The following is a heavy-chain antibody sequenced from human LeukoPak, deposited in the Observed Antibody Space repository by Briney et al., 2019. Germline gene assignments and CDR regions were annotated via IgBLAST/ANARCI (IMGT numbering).Heavy chain of an antibody. CDR1: GFTFSSYA. J-gene: IGHJ4*02. CDR2: ISGSGGST. Sequence: GGSLRLSCAASGFTFSSYAMSWVRQAPGKGLEWVSAISGSGGSTYYADSVKGRFTISRDNFKNTLYLQMDSLRAEDTAVYYCAKDTSQHYYDSSGSDYWGQGTLVTVSS. V-gene: IGHV3-23*01. CDR3: AKDTSQHYYDSSGSDY. D-gene: IGHD3-22*01.